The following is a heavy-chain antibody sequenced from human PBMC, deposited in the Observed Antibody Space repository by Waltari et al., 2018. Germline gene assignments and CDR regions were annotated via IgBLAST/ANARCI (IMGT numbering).Heavy chain of an antibody. V-gene: IGHV3-74*01. CDR1: VFSFSRYW. CDR3: ARVRLGDYVIST. CDR2: MNGDGTNI. D-gene: IGHD4-17*01. Sequence: EVQLVESGGGLVQPGGSLRLSCAASVFSFSRYWMHWVRQVPGKGLVWVSRMNGDGTNILYADSVKGRFTISRDNAKNTLYLQMNSLRAEDTAVYYCARVRLGDYVISTWGQGTLVTVSS. J-gene: IGHJ5*02.